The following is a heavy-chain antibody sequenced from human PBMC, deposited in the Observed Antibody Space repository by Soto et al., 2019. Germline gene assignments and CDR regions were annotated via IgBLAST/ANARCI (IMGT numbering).Heavy chain of an antibody. J-gene: IGHJ4*02. CDR3: ARDRGYSGYETESNFDY. V-gene: IGHV1-69*13. CDR1: GGTFSSYA. Sequence: ASVKVSCKASGGTFSSYAISWVRQAPGQGLEWMGGIIPIFGTANYAQKFQGRVTITADESTSTAYMELSSLRSEDTAVYYCARDRGYSGYETESNFDYWGQGTLVTVSS. CDR2: IIPIFGTA. D-gene: IGHD5-12*01.